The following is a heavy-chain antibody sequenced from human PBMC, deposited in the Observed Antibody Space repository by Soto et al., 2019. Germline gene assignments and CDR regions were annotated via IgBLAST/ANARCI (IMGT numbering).Heavy chain of an antibody. D-gene: IGHD2-8*02. V-gene: IGHV3-30-3*02. Sequence: QVQLVESGGGVVQPGGSLRLSCAASGYIFSDHAMHWFRQSPGKGLEWVTVISADGTREFYAESVKGRFVISRDNLRNTVSLQMNTVRYEDTAFYYCAWDVGVGGGVRTPGHWGQGTLVTVSS. CDR1: GYIFSDHA. CDR3: AWDVGVGGGVRTPGH. CDR2: ISADGTRE. J-gene: IGHJ4*01.